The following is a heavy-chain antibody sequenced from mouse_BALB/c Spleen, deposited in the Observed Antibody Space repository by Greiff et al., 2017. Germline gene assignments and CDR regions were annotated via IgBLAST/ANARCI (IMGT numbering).Heavy chain of an antibody. CDR2: ISSGGSYT. Sequence: EVMLVESGGGLVKPGGSLKLSCAASGFTFSSYAMSWVRQSPEKRLEWVAEISSGGSYTYYPDTVTGRFTISRDNAKNTLYLEMSSLRSEDTAMYYCARDRGGTSYYFDYWGQGTTLTVSS. J-gene: IGHJ2*01. V-gene: IGHV5-9-4*01. D-gene: IGHD2-14*01. CDR3: ARDRGGTSYYFDY. CDR1: GFTFSSYA.